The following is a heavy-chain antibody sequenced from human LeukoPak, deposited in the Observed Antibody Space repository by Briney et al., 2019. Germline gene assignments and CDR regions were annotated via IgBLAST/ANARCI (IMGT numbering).Heavy chain of an antibody. CDR3: ARDRGLRFGPDY. D-gene: IGHD5-12*01. CDR2: INPDSGGT. CDR1: GYTFTGYF. J-gene: IGHJ4*02. Sequence: GGSVNVSCTTSGYTFTGYFIHWVRQAPGQGLEWMGWINPDSGGTNFAQKFQGRVTMTRDTSISTAYMELSRLRSDDTAVYYCARDRGLRFGPDYWGQGTLVTVSS. V-gene: IGHV1-2*02.